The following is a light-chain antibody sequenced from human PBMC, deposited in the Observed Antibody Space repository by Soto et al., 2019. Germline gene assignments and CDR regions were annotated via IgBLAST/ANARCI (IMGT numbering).Light chain of an antibody. CDR2: AAS. J-gene: IGKJ1*01. Sequence: IQLTQSPSSLSASVGDRVTITCRASQSISSWLAWYQQKPGKAPKLLIYAASSLQSGVPSRFSGSGSETEFTLSISSLQPDDFATYYCQHYNSYSEAFGQGTKVDI. CDR3: QHYNSYSEA. CDR1: QSISSW. V-gene: IGKV1-5*01.